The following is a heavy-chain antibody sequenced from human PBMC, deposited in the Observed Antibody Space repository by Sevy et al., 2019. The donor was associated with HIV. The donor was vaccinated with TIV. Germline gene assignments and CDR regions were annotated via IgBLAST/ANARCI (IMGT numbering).Heavy chain of an antibody. D-gene: IGHD3-22*01. CDR2: ISHSGST. J-gene: IGHJ5*02. Sequence: SETLSLPCTVSGDSISSSFWSWIRQPPGKGLEWIGYISHSGSTNYSPSLKSRVTISVDTSKNQFSLKVNSVTAADTAVYYCTRDFYDNRPMGFDPWGQGILVTVSS. V-gene: IGHV4-59*01. CDR3: TRDFYDNRPMGFDP. CDR1: GDSISSSF.